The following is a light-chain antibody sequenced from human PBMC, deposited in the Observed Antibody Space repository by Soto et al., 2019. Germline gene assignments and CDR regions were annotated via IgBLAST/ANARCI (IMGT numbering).Light chain of an antibody. V-gene: IGKV1-5*03. CDR3: QQDNSYSLN. J-gene: IGKJ3*01. Sequence: DIQMTQSPSTLSAAVGDRVTITCRASQSISSWLAWYQQKPGKAPKLLIYKASSLESGVPSRFSGSGSGTEFNLTISSLQPDDSANYYCQQDNSYSLNFGPRTKVHIK. CDR2: KAS. CDR1: QSISSW.